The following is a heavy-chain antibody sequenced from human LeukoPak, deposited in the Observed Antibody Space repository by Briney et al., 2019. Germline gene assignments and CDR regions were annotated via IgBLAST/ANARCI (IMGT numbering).Heavy chain of an antibody. CDR1: GGSISSSSYY. V-gene: IGHV4-39*07. J-gene: IGHJ4*02. D-gene: IGHD3-22*01. CDR3: ARDLIPDYYDSSGYNDY. Sequence: ETLSLTCTVSGGSISSSSYYWGWIRQPPGKGLEWIGSIYYSGSTYYNPSLKSRVTISVDTSKNQFSLKLSSVTAADTAVYYCARDLIPDYYDSSGYNDYWGQETLVTVSS. CDR2: IYYSGST.